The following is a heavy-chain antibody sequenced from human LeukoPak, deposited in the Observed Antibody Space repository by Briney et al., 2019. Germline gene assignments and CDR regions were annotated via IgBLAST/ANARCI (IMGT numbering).Heavy chain of an antibody. CDR3: ARDRIVGPTTLDY. Sequence: GGSLRLSCAASGFTFSGYWMSWVRQTPEKGLEWVANIKQDGSEIYYVDSVKGRFTISRDNAENSLYLQMNSLRANDTAVYYCARDRIVGPTTLDYWGQGTLVTVSS. CDR2: IKQDGSEI. V-gene: IGHV3-7*01. D-gene: IGHD1-26*01. CDR1: GFTFSGYW. J-gene: IGHJ4*02.